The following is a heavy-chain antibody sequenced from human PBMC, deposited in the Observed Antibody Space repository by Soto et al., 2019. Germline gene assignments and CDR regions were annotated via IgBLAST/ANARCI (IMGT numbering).Heavy chain of an antibody. CDR1: GFTFSSYA. Sequence: GGSLRLSCAASGFTFSSYAMHWVRQAPGKGLEWVAVISYDGSNKYYADSVKGRFTISRDNSKNTLYLQMNSLRAEDTAVYYCARELTAMIVVGPFDYWGQGTLVTVSS. D-gene: IGHD3-22*01. CDR2: ISYDGSNK. CDR3: ARELTAMIVVGPFDY. V-gene: IGHV3-30-3*01. J-gene: IGHJ4*02.